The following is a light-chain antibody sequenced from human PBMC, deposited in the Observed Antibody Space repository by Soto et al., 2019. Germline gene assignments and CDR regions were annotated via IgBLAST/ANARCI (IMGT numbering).Light chain of an antibody. V-gene: IGLV3-21*04. CDR2: YDS. CDR1: NIGSKS. CDR3: QVWDSSSDGVV. J-gene: IGLJ2*01. Sequence: SYELTQPPSVSVAPGKTARITCGGNNIGSKSVHWYQQKPGQAPVLVIYYDSDRPSGIPERFSGSNSGNTATLTISRVEAGDGADYYCQVWDSSSDGVVFGGGTKLTVL.